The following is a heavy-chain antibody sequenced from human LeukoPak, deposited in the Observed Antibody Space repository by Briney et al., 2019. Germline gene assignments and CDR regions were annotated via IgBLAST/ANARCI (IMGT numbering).Heavy chain of an antibody. CDR2: ISSSSSYT. Sequence: GGSLRLSCAASGFTFSDYYMSWIRQAPGKGLEWVSYISSSSSYTNYADSVKGRFTISRDNAKNSLYLQMNSLRAEDTAVYYCAKGYSGYDYYFDYWGQGTLVTVSS. CDR1: GFTFSDYY. CDR3: AKGYSGYDYYFDY. J-gene: IGHJ4*02. D-gene: IGHD5-12*01. V-gene: IGHV3-11*05.